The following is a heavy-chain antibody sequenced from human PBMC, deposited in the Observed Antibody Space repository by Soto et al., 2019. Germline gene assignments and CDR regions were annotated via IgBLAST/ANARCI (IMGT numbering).Heavy chain of an antibody. Sequence: EVQLLESGGGLVQPGGSLRLSCAASGFTFSSYAMSWVRQAPGKGLEWVSGISGSGGSTYYADSVKGRFTISRDNAKNTPCLQMNCLRAADTAVYYLGRGGPYSTSNRFGTWGHGTLVTVAS. V-gene: IGHV3-23*01. CDR1: GFTFSSYA. D-gene: IGHD6-6*01. CDR2: ISGSGGST. CDR3: GRGGPYSTSNRFGT. J-gene: IGHJ5*01.